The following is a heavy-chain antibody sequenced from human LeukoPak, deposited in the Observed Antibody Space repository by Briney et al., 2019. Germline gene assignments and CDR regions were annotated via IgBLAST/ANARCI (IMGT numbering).Heavy chain of an antibody. J-gene: IGHJ4*02. CDR1: GFTFSSYE. CDR2: IGSFGTTI. CDR3: ARDRPYSGSHGGDY. Sequence: PGGSLRLSCAASGFTFSSYEMNWVRQAPGKGLEWVSYIGSFGTTISYADSVRGRFTISRDNAKNSLYLQMNSLRAEDTAVYYCARDRPYSGSHGGDYWGQGTLVTVSS. D-gene: IGHD1-26*01. V-gene: IGHV3-48*03.